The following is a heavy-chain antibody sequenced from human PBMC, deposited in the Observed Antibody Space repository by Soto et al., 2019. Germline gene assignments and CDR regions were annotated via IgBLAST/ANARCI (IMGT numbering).Heavy chain of an antibody. CDR2: IGTAGDT. CDR1: GFTFSSYD. V-gene: IGHV3-13*01. J-gene: IGHJ4*02. Sequence: PGGSLRLSCAASGFTFSSYDMHWVRQATGKGLEWVSAIGTAGDTYYPGSVKGRFTISRENAKNSLYLQMNSLRAEDTAVYYCTTFGNYGGNSPFDYWGQGTLVTVSS. CDR3: TTFGNYGGNSPFDY. D-gene: IGHD4-17*01.